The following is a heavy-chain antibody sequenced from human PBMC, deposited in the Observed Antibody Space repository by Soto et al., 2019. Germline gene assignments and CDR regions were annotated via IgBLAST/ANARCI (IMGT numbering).Heavy chain of an antibody. V-gene: IGHV1-8*01. D-gene: IGHD6-6*01. Sequence: ASVKVSCKAPGYTFTSYDINWVRQATGQGLEWMGWMNPNSGNTGYAQKFQGRVTMTRNTSISTAYMELSSLRSEDTAVYYCARGQGAARPVNPWGQGTLVTVSS. CDR2: MNPNSGNT. CDR1: GYTFTSYD. J-gene: IGHJ4*02. CDR3: ARGQGAARPVNP.